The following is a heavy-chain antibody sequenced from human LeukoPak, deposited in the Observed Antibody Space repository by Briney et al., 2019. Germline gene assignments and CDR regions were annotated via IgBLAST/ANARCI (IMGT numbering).Heavy chain of an antibody. CDR2: IYYTGST. CDR1: GDSVSSVYYY. J-gene: IGHJ4*02. V-gene: IGHV4-31*01. Sequence: PSETLSLTCTVSGDSVSSVYYYWSWIRQHPAKGLEWIGYIYYTGSTSYNPSLESLVSISVETCQNQFSLRLSSVTVADTAVYYCARDSSTSRWFVWGQGSLVTVSS. D-gene: IGHD3-10*01. CDR3: ARDSSTSRWFV.